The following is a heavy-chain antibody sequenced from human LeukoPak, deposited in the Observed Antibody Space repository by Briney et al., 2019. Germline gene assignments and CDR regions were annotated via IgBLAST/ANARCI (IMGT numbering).Heavy chain of an antibody. J-gene: IGHJ6*02. D-gene: IGHD2-15*01. CDR3: ARLTDKYYYYGMDV. Sequence: KPSETLSLTCTVSGGSISSYYWSWIRQPPGKGLEWIGYIYYSGSTNYNPSLKSRVTISVDTSKNQFSLKLSSVTAADTAVYYCARLTDKYYYYGMDVWGQGTTVTVSS. CDR1: GGSISSYY. CDR2: IYYSGST. V-gene: IGHV4-59*08.